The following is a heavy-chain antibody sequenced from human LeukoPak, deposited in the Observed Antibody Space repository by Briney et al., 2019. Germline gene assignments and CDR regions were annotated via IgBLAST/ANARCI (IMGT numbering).Heavy chain of an antibody. V-gene: IGHV1-69*05. CDR2: IIPIFGTA. CDR3: ARDGDMIVPGISPLSFDY. D-gene: IGHD3-22*01. J-gene: IGHJ4*02. Sequence: ASVKVSCKASGGTFSSYAISWVRQAPGQGLEWMGRIIPIFGTANYAQKFQGRVTITTDESTSTAYMELSSLRSEDTAVYYCARDGDMIVPGISPLSFDYWGQGTLVTVSS. CDR1: GGTFSSYA.